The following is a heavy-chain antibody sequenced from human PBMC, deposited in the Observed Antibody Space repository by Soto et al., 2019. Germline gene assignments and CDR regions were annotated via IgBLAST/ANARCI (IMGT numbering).Heavy chain of an antibody. CDR3: AKDLHVLRYFDWFPEFGFDI. Sequence: PGGSLRLSCAASGFTFSSYAMSWVRQAPGKGLEWVSAISGSGGSTYYADSVKGRFTISRDNSKNTLYLQMNSLRAEDTAVYYCAKDLHVLRYFDWFPEFGFDIWGQGTMVT. V-gene: IGHV3-23*01. CDR1: GFTFSSYA. J-gene: IGHJ3*02. CDR2: ISGSGGST. D-gene: IGHD3-9*01.